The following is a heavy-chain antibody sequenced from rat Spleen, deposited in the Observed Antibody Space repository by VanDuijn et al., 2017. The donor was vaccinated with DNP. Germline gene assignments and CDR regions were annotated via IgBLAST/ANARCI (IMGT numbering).Heavy chain of an antibody. D-gene: IGHD1-11*01. CDR1: GFTFSYYG. CDR2: ICASGVST. J-gene: IGHJ2*01. V-gene: IGHV5-19*01. Sequence: EVQLVESGGGLVQPGRSLKLSCAASGFTFSYYGMAWVRQSTKRGLEGVSSICASGVSTSYRDSVKGRFTISKDNAKSTLYLQMDSLRSEDTATYYCTTDFERGYWGQGVMVTGSS. CDR3: TTDFERGY.